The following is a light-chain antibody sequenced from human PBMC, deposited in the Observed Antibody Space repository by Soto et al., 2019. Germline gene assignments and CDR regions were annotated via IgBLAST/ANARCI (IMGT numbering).Light chain of an antibody. CDR3: QQSYSTPRT. CDR2: DVS. J-gene: IGKJ5*01. V-gene: IGKV1-5*01. Sequence: DIQMTQSPSTLSASVGARVTITCRASQSLSSRLAWYQQKPWRAPNLLIYDVSNLESGVPSRFSGSGSGTDFTLTISSLQPEDFATYYCQQSYSTPRTFGQGTQLE. CDR1: QSLSSR.